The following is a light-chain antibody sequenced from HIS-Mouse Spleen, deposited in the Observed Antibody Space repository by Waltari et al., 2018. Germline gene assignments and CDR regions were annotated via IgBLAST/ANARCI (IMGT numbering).Light chain of an antibody. Sequence: QSALPQPASVSGFPGQSIPIPCTGTSRDVWSCNLVSWYQQHPGKAPQLMSYEGSKRPSGVSNRFSGSKSGNTASLTISGLQAEDEADYYCCSYAGSSTWVFGGGTKLTVL. CDR3: CSYAGSSTWV. J-gene: IGLJ3*02. CDR2: EGS. V-gene: IGLV2-23*01. CDR1: SRDVWSCNL.